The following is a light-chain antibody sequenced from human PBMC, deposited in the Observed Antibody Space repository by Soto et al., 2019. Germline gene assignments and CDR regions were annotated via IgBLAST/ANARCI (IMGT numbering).Light chain of an antibody. J-gene: IGLJ1*01. V-gene: IGLV2-23*01. Sequence: QSALAQPASVSGSPGQSITVSCSGTSSDVGSSNLVSWYQQHPGKAPKLIIFEGDRRPSGVSGRFSGSKSGNTASLTISGLQAEDGVDYYCCLFARGSSFYVFGPGTKVPVL. CDR1: SSDVGSSNL. CDR3: CLFARGSSFYV. CDR2: EGD.